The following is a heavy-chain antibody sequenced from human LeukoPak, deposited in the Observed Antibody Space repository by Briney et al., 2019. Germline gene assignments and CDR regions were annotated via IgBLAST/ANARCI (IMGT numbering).Heavy chain of an antibody. CDR2: IKGKTDGGTT. CDR1: GFTFSTYG. J-gene: IGHJ4*02. CDR3: TTGSRY. Sequence: PGGSLRLSCAASGFTFSTYGMHWVRQAPGKGLEWVGRIKGKTDGGTTEYPTAVKDRFAISRDDSKTTVSLHMNSLKTEDTGVYYCTTGSRYWGRGTLVIVSS. V-gene: IGHV3-15*01.